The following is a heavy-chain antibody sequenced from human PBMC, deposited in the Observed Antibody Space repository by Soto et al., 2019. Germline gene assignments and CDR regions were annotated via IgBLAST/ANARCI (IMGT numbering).Heavy chain of an antibody. V-gene: IGHV1-69*12. J-gene: IGHJ4*02. CDR3: ARVVYCSGGSCYSYFDY. Sequence: QVQLVQSGAEVKKPGSSVKVSCKASGGTFSSYAISWVRQAPGQGLEWMGGIIPIFGTANYAQKFQGRVTITADESTSTAYMELSRLRSEDPGVYYCARVVYCSGGSCYSYFDYWGQGTLVTVSS. CDR1: GGTFSSYA. D-gene: IGHD2-15*01. CDR2: IIPIFGTA.